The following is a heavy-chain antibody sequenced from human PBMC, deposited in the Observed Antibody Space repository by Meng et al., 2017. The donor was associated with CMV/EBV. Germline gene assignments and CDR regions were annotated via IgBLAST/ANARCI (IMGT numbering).Heavy chain of an antibody. CDR3: AKDGDSSSSGGPY. CDR2: IRYDGSNK. V-gene: IGHV3-30*02. J-gene: IGHJ4*02. Sequence: GESLKISCAASGFTFSSYGMHWVRQAPGKGLEWVAFIRYDGSNKYYADSVKGRFTISRDNSKNTLYLQMNSLRAEDTAVYYCAKDGDSSSSGGPYWGQGTLVTVSS. CDR1: GFTFSSYG. D-gene: IGHD6-6*01.